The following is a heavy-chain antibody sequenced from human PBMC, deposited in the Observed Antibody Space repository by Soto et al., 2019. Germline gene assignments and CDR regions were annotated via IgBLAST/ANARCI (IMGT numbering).Heavy chain of an antibody. V-gene: IGHV4-59*01. Sequence: QVQLQESGPGLVKPSETLSLTCSVSGDSINSYYWIWIRQPPGRGLEWIGYIYYSGNTNYNPALKSRVTMSVDTSKNQFSLKLSSVTAADTAVYYCARERVDSGFAPTGYWGQGTLVTVSS. J-gene: IGHJ4*02. CDR3: ARERVDSGFAPTGY. D-gene: IGHD5-12*01. CDR1: GDSINSYY. CDR2: IYYSGNT.